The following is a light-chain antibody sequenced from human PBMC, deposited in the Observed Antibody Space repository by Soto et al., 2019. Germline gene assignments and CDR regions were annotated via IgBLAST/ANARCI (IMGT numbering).Light chain of an antibody. CDR1: QSMTSY. Sequence: DIQMTQSPSSLSASVGDRVTITCRASQSMTSYVNWYQQKPGKAPKLVIYAASSLPSGVPSRFSGSGSGTDFTLTINSLQPEDFATYYCQQSYDSPTFGQGTRVEIK. J-gene: IGKJ1*01. CDR3: QQSYDSPT. CDR2: AAS. V-gene: IGKV1-39*01.